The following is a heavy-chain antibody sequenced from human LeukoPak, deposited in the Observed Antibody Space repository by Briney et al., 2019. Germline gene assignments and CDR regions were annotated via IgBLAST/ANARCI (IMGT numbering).Heavy chain of an antibody. J-gene: IGHJ6*02. CDR2: IYYSGST. V-gene: IGHV4-59*08. CDR1: GGSISSYY. Sequence: SETLSLTCTVSGGSISSYYWSWIRQPPGKGLEWIGYIYYSGSTNYNPSLKSRVTISVDTSKNQFSLKLSSVTAADTAVYYCARGLGDSSGWSGGYYYYYYGMDVWGQGTTVTVSS. D-gene: IGHD6-19*01. CDR3: ARGLGDSSGWSGGYYYYYYGMDV.